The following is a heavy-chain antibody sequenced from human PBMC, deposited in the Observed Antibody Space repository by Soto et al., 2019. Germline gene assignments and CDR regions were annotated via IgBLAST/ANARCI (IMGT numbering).Heavy chain of an antibody. CDR1: GFTFSSYW. J-gene: IGHJ4*01. V-gene: IGHV3-74*01. CDR3: VRMLERAF. Sequence: GGSLRLSCAASGFTFSSYWMYWVRQGPGKGLVWVSRINNDGSTTDYAESVKGRYNISRDNAKNTLYLQKNGLRAEETALYYCVRMLERAFWGQGTLVTVSS. D-gene: IGHD1-1*01. CDR2: INNDGSTT.